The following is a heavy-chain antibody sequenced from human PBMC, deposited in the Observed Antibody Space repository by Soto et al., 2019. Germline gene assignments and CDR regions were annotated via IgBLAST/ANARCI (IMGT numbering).Heavy chain of an antibody. D-gene: IGHD3-22*01. J-gene: IGHJ6*02. V-gene: IGHV3-30-3*01. CDR3: ARSHAPYFYDTTGFFFGLDV. CDR2: MSFDETKK. CDR1: GFTFSNYA. Sequence: QVRLVESGGGVVQPGRSLRLSCAASGFTFSNYAMHWVRQAPGKGLEWVAVMSFDETKKYNADPVEDRFTISRDNSQNTLDLQMNSRIAEDTALYYCARSHAPYFYDTTGFFFGLDVWGQGTRVVVSS.